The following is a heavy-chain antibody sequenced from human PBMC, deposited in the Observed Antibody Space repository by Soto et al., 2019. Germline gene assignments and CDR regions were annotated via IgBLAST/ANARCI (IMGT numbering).Heavy chain of an antibody. J-gene: IGHJ6*03. D-gene: IGHD3-10*01. CDR3: AGEGRDYYCMDG. CDR1: GGTFSSYT. V-gene: IGHV1-69*02. CDR2: IIPLLGIA. Sequence: QVQLVQSGAEVKKPGSSVKVSCKASGGTFSSYTISWVRQAPGQGLEWMGRIIPLLGIANYAQKFQGRVKNTADKSTSTAYMELSSLRAEDTAVYYWAGEGRDYYCMDGWGKGTAVTVSS.